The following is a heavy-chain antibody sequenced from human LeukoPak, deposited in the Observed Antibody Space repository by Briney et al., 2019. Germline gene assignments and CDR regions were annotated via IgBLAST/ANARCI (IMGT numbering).Heavy chain of an antibody. J-gene: IGHJ4*02. CDR3: ARDTTMVRGVMGFDY. CDR1: GGSISSYY. D-gene: IGHD3-10*01. Sequence: SETLSLTCTVSGGSISSYYWSWIRQSAGKGLEWIGRIYTSGSTNYNPSLKSRVTMSVDTSKNQFSLKLSSVTAADTAVYYCARDTTMVRGVMGFDYWGQGTLVTVSS. CDR2: IYTSGST. V-gene: IGHV4-4*07.